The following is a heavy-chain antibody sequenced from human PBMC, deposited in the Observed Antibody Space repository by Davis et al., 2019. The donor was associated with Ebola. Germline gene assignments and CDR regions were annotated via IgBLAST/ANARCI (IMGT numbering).Heavy chain of an antibody. CDR3: ARWHYGDYVSFVY. Sequence: GESLKISCAASGFTFSSYWMSWVRQAPGKGLEWVANIKQDGSEKYYVDSVKGRFTISRDNAKNSLYLQMNSLRAEDTAVYYCARWHYGDYVSFVYWGQGTLVTVSS. J-gene: IGHJ4*02. CDR2: IKQDGSEK. CDR1: GFTFSSYW. V-gene: IGHV3-7*03. D-gene: IGHD4-17*01.